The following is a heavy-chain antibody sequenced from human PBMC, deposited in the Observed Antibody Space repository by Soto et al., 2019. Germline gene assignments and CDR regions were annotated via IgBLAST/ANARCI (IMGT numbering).Heavy chain of an antibody. CDR2: ISDSADSA. CDR3: XXXYGGKIGDALDL. CDR1: GFTFRIYA. V-gene: IGHV3-23*01. D-gene: IGHD2-15*01. J-gene: IGHJ3*01. Sequence: EVQLLESGGGLVQPGGSLRLSCAASGFTFRIYAMSWVRQVPGKGLEWVSTISDSADSAYYADSVKGRFTIARDNSKHTLYLQMNSLRAEDRXXXXXXXXYGGKIGDALDLWGQGTTVTVSS.